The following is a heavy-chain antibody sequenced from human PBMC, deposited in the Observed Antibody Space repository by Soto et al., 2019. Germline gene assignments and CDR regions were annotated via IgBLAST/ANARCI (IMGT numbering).Heavy chain of an antibody. D-gene: IGHD2-15*01. Sequence: EVQLLESGGGLVQPGGSLRLSCVAPGFSFRNFAMSWIRQAPGKGLEWISGISDTGSHIYYADSVRGRFSISRDNPKITLYLQMNSLRFNDTAVYYCAKGGSPYFNDDPFDIWGQGTMVTVSS. CDR3: AKGGSPYFNDDPFDI. CDR1: GFSFRNFA. J-gene: IGHJ3*02. V-gene: IGHV3-23*01. CDR2: ISDTGSHI.